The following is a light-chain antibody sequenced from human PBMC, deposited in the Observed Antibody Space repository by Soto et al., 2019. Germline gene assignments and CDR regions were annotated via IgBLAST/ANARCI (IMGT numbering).Light chain of an antibody. Sequence: DIQMTQSPSSLSAFVGDRVTITCRASQSISSYLNWYQKKPGKAPKLLIYAASSLQSGVPSRFSGSGSGTDFTLTISSLQVEDFATYYCQQSYSAPRTFGGGTKVDI. CDR1: QSISSY. CDR2: AAS. V-gene: IGKV1-39*01. J-gene: IGKJ4*01. CDR3: QQSYSAPRT.